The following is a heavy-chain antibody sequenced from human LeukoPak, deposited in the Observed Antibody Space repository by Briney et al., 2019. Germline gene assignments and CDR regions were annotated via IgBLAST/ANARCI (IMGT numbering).Heavy chain of an antibody. CDR3: ARDDRTYYYYGMDV. J-gene: IGHJ6*02. CDR1: GFPFSSYW. CDR2: IKQDGSEK. Sequence: PGRSLRLSCAASGFPFSSYWMSWVRQAPGKGLEWVANIKQDGSEKYYVDSVKGRSTISRDNAKNSLYLQMDSLRAEDTAVYYCARDDRTYYYYGMDVWGRGTTVTVSS. V-gene: IGHV3-7*03.